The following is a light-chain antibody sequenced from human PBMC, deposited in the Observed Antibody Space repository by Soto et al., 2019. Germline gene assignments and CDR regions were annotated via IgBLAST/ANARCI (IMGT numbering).Light chain of an antibody. J-gene: IGLJ1*01. Sequence: QSVLTQPASVSGSPGQSITISCTGTSSDVGGYNYVSWYQQHPGKAPKLMIYEVSNRPSGVSYRFSGSKSGNTASLTISGLQAEDEAVYYCSSYTTTNTYVFGTGTKLTVL. CDR3: SSYTTTNTYV. CDR1: SSDVGGYNY. V-gene: IGLV2-14*01. CDR2: EVS.